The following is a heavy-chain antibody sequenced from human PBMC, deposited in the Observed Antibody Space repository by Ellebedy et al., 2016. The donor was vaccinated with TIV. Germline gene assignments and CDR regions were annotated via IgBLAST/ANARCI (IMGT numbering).Heavy chain of an antibody. CDR2: INPKNGGT. CDR3: ARDGACGGDCYGDNY. V-gene: IGHV1-2*02. CDR1: GYTFTGYY. J-gene: IGHJ4*02. D-gene: IGHD2-21*02. Sequence: AASVKVSCKASGYTFTGYYIHWVRQAPGQGLEWMGWINPKNGGTNYAQKFQGRVTMTRETSISTAYMELSWLRSDETAVYYCARDGACGGDCYGDNYWGQGSLVTVSS.